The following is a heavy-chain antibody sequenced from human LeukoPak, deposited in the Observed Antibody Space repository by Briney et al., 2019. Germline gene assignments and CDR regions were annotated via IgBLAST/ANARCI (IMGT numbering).Heavy chain of an antibody. J-gene: IGHJ4*02. CDR2: INPNSGGT. V-gene: IGHV1-2*02. Sequence: VASVKVSCKASGYTFTGYYMHWVRQAPGQGLEWIGWINPNSGGTNYAQKFQGRVTMTRDTSISTAYMELSRLRSDDTAVYYCARDGLGLRPPYNWNAAGGYWGQETLVTVSS. CDR3: ARDGLGLRPPYNWNAAGGY. CDR1: GYTFTGYY. D-gene: IGHD1-20*01.